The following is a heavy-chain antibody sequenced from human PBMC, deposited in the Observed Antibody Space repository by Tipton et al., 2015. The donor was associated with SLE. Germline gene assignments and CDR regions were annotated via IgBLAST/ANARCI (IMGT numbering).Heavy chain of an antibody. V-gene: IGHV4-38-2*02. J-gene: IGHJ3*02. Sequence: TLSLTCTVSGYSISSGHLWGYLRQAPGKGLEWIAYIYYSGSTNYNPSLKSRVTISVETSKNQFSLKLSSVTAADTAVYYCARAEGSWDAFDSWGQGTMVTVSS. CDR3: ARAEGSWDAFDS. D-gene: IGHD2-15*01. CDR2: IYYSGST. CDR1: GYSISSGHL.